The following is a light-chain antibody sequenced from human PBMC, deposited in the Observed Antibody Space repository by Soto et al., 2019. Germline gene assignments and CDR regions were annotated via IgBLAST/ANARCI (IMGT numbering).Light chain of an antibody. Sequence: SVLTQPPSASGTPGQRVTISCSGSSSNIGSNTVNWYQQLPGTAPKLLIYSNNQRPSGVPDRFSGSKSGTSASLAISGLQSEDDADYYCAAWDDSLNGPVFGGGTKLTVL. CDR2: SNN. J-gene: IGLJ2*01. CDR1: SSNIGSNT. V-gene: IGLV1-44*01. CDR3: AAWDDSLNGPV.